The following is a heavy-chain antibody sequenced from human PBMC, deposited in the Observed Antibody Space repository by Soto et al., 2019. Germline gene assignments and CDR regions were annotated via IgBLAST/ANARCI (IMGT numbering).Heavy chain of an antibody. CDR1: GASIRSYH. D-gene: IGHD3-16*01. Sequence: QVQLQESGPGLVKPSETLSLTCAVSGASIRSYHWSWTRQPAGKGREWIGRMQHTGNTNYNPSLKSRVTLSVDTSKNQISLKTTSVTAADTAVYFCAKDVSSRRWFAPWGQGILVSVPS. CDR2: MQHTGNT. J-gene: IGHJ5*02. V-gene: IGHV4-4*07. CDR3: AKDVSSRRWFAP.